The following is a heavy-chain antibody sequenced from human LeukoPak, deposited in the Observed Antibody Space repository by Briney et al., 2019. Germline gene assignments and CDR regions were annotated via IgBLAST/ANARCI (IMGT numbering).Heavy chain of an antibody. J-gene: IGHJ4*02. V-gene: IGHV1-2*02. Sequence: ASVKVSCKASGYTFTGYYMHWVRQAPGQGLEWMGWINPNSGGTNYAQKFQGRVTMTRDTSISTAYIELSRLRSEDPAVYYSARVSCSGGSCFYCFDYWGQGTLVTVSS. D-gene: IGHD2-15*01. CDR3: ARVSCSGGSCFYCFDY. CDR1: GYTFTGYY. CDR2: INPNSGGT.